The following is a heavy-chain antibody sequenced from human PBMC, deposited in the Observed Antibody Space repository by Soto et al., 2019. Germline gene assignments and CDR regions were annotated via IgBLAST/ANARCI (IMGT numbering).Heavy chain of an antibody. J-gene: IGHJ4*02. CDR3: ARGPNCRGDCYRDFEV. V-gene: IGHV4-31*03. D-gene: IGHD2-21*02. CDR1: GASISSGDYY. Sequence: SETLSLTCSVSGASISSGDYYWSWIRQHPGKGLEWIGYIYHSGNTNYNPSLKSRLSMSVDTSKNQFSLELNSITAADAAVYYCARGPNCRGDCYRDFEVWGQGTMGTGSS. CDR2: IYHSGNT.